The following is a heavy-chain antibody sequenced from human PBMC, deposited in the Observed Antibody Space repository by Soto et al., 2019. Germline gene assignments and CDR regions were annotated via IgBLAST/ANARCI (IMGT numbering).Heavy chain of an antibody. D-gene: IGHD3-22*01. Sequence: SETLSLTCAVYGGSFSGYYWSWIRQPPGKGLEWIEEINHSGSTNYNPSLKSRVTISVDTSKNQFSLKLSSVTAADTAVYYCARVSRHHNYYDSSGYDFDYWGQGTLVTVSS. CDR3: ARVSRHHNYYDSSGYDFDY. V-gene: IGHV4-34*01. CDR2: INHSGST. J-gene: IGHJ4*02. CDR1: GGSFSGYY.